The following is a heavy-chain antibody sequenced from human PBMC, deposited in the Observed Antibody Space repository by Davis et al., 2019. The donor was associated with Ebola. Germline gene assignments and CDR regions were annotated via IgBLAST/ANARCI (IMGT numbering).Heavy chain of an antibody. D-gene: IGHD5-12*01. CDR2: IRYDGSNK. CDR3: AKADIGSCSGFTCSSDSFDI. J-gene: IGHJ3*02. CDR1: GFRFSRYG. Sequence: PGGSLRLSCAASGFRFSRYGMHWVRQAPGKGLEWVAFIRYDGSNKDYVDSVRGRFTVSRDNGINMLYLQMNSLRLEDTALYFCAKADIGSCSGFTCSSDSFDIWGRGTLVKVSS. V-gene: IGHV3-30*02.